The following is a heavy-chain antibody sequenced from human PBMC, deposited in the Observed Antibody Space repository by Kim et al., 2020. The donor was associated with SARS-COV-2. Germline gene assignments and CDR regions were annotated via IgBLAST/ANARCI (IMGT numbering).Heavy chain of an antibody. CDR3: AKDRTKMGVPIPRGAPGYFHH. J-gene: IGHJ1*01. D-gene: IGHD3-16*01. V-gene: IGHV3-23*01. CDR1: GFTFSTYA. Sequence: GGSLRLSCAASGFTFSTYAMNWVRQAPGKGLEWVSFISYSGDDTYYADSVKGRFTISRDNSKNTLYLQMNSLRAEDTAVYYCAKDRTKMGVPIPRGAPGYFHHWGQGTLVTVSS. CDR2: ISYSGDDT.